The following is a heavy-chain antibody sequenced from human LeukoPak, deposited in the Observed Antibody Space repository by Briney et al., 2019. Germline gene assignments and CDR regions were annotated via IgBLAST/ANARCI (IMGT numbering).Heavy chain of an antibody. Sequence: GRSLRLSCAASGFTFSSYGMHWVRQAPGKGLEWVAVIWYDGSNKYYADSVKGRFTISRDNSKNTLYLQMNSLRAEVTAVYYCAAHSGSDAFDIWGQGTMVTVSS. J-gene: IGHJ3*02. V-gene: IGHV3-33*01. CDR2: IWYDGSNK. D-gene: IGHD3-22*01. CDR1: GFTFSSYG. CDR3: AAHSGSDAFDI.